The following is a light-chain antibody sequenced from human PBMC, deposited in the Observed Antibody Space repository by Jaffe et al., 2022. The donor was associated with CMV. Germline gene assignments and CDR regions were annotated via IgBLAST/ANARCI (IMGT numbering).Light chain of an antibody. Sequence: SYVLTQPPSVSVAPGQTARVTCGGDNIGSKSVHWYQQKPGQAPVLVIYYDTDRPSGIPERLSGSNSGNTATLTISRVEAGDEADYYCQVWDSSSDHWVFGGGTKLTVL. CDR1: NIGSKS. CDR2: YDT. V-gene: IGLV3-21*01. J-gene: IGLJ3*02. CDR3: QVWDSSSDHWV.